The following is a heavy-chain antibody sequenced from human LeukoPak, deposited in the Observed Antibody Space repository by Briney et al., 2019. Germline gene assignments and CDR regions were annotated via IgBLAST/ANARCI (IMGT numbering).Heavy chain of an antibody. V-gene: IGHV4-59*08. J-gene: IGHJ4*02. D-gene: IGHD1-7*01. CDR3: ARHSAGTTNDY. CDR2: IYNSGTT. CDR1: GGSMSDYH. Sequence: SETLSLTCTVSGGSMSDYHWSWIRQPPGKGLEWIGNIYNSGTTNYNPSLKRRVTISIDMSKNQVFLEVTPVTAADTAVYYCARHSAGTTNDYWGQGTLVTVSS.